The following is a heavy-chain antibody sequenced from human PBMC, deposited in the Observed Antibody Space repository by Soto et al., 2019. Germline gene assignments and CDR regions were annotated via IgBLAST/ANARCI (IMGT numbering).Heavy chain of an antibody. D-gene: IGHD3-10*01. CDR3: ARVGFEITMGPLDS. CDR2: ISSSSSTI. CDR1: GFTFSSYS. J-gene: IGHJ4*02. Sequence: GGSLRLSCAASGFTFSSYSMNWVRQAPGKGLEWVSYISSSSSTIYYAESVKGRFTISRDNAKNSLYLQMNSLRDEDTAVYYCARVGFEITMGPLDSRGQGTLVTVSS. V-gene: IGHV3-48*02.